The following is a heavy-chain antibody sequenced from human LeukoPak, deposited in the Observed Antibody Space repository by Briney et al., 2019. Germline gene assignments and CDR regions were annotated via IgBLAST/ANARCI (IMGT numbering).Heavy chain of an antibody. D-gene: IGHD4-11*01. Sequence: SVKVSCKASGGTFSSYAISWVRQAPGQGLEWMGGIIPIFGTANYAQKFQGRVTITADESTSTAYMELSSLRSEDTAVYYCARELYSNYEDSYYYYGMDVWGQGTTVTVSS. CDR2: IIPIFGTA. CDR3: ARELYSNYEDSYYYYGMDV. CDR1: GGTFSSYA. J-gene: IGHJ6*02. V-gene: IGHV1-69*13.